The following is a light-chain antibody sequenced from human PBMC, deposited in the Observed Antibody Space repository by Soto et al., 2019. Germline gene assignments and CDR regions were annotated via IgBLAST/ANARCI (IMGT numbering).Light chain of an antibody. J-gene: IGLJ2*01. CDR1: SSDVGSYNL. CDR3: CSYAGSSTHVV. Sequence: QSALTQPASVSGSPGQSITISCTGTSSDVGSYNLVSWYQQHPGKAPKLIIYEGSKRPSGVSNRFSASKSGNTASLTISGLQAEDEGDYYCCSYAGSSTHVVFGGGTKLTVL. CDR2: EGS. V-gene: IGLV2-23*01.